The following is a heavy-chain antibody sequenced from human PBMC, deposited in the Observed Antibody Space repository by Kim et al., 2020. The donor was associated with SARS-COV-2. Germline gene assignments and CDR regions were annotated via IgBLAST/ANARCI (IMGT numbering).Heavy chain of an antibody. CDR3: ARGPGYYYGSGSYDY. V-gene: IGHV3-33*05. CDR1: GFTFSSYG. CDR2: ISYDGSNK. Sequence: GGSLRLSCAASGFTFSSYGMHWVRQAPGKGLEWVAVISYDGSNKYYADSVKGRFTISRDNSKNTLYLQMNSLRAEDTAVYYCARGPGYYYGSGSYDYWGQGTLVTVSS. J-gene: IGHJ4*02. D-gene: IGHD3-10*01.